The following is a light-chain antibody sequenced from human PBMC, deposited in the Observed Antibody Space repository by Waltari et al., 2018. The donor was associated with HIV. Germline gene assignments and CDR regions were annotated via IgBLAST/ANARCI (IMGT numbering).Light chain of an antibody. Sequence: QSALTQPPSVSGSPGQSVTISCTGTSSNVGSYNLVSWSQQPPGTAPKLMIYEVTNRPSGVPDRFSGSKSGNTASLTISGLQAEDEADYYCSSYTTTSTLIFGGGTKVTVL. CDR1: SSNVGSYNL. J-gene: IGLJ2*01. CDR2: EVT. CDR3: SSYTTTSTLI. V-gene: IGLV2-18*02.